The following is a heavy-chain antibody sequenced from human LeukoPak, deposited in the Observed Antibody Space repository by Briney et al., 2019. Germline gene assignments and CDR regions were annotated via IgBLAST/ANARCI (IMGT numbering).Heavy chain of an antibody. CDR2: ISGSGGST. D-gene: IGHD6-19*01. CDR3: AKDRGQWLAFFDY. Sequence: GGSLRLSCAASGFTFSSYGMSWVRQAPGKGLEWVSAISGSGGSTYYADSVKGRFTISRDNSKNTLYLQMNSLRAEDTAVYYCAKDRGQWLAFFDYWGQGTLVTVCS. J-gene: IGHJ4*02. CDR1: GFTFSSYG. V-gene: IGHV3-23*01.